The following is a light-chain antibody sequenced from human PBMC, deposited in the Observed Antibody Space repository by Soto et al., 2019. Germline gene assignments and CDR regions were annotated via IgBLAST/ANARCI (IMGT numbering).Light chain of an antibody. CDR1: QSVSSS. V-gene: IGKV3-15*01. Sequence: EIVMTQSPASLCVSPGERATLSCRASQSVSSSLAWYQQKPGQAPRLLIYGASTRATGIPARFSGSGSGTKFTLTIASLQPDDFATYYCQQYETFSGTFGPGTKVDI. CDR2: GAS. CDR3: QQYETFSGT. J-gene: IGKJ1*01.